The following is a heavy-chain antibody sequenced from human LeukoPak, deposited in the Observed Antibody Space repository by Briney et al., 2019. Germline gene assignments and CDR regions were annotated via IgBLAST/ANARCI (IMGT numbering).Heavy chain of an antibody. Sequence: ASVKVSCKVSGYTLTELSMHWVRQARGKGLEWMGGFDPEDGETIYAQKFQGRVTMTEDTSTDTAYMELSSLRSEDTAVYYCATGLVATIQTDYWGQGTLVTVSS. D-gene: IGHD5-12*01. J-gene: IGHJ4*02. V-gene: IGHV1-24*01. CDR1: GYTLTELS. CDR3: ATGLVATIQTDY. CDR2: FDPEDGET.